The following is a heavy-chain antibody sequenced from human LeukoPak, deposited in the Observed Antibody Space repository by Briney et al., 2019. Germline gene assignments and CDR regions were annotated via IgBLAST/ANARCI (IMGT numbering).Heavy chain of an antibody. CDR2: ISSDSNYI. J-gene: IGHJ6*02. D-gene: IGHD6-19*01. CDR3: AKDRSSGWYGRDYYYYGMDV. CDR1: GFTFSTYS. V-gene: IGHV3-21*01. Sequence: GGSLRLSCAASGFTFSTYSMNWVRQAPGKGLEWVSSISSDSNYIYYADSVKGRFTISRDNAKNSLYLQMNSLRAEDTAVYYCAKDRSSGWYGRDYYYYGMDVWGQGTTVTVSS.